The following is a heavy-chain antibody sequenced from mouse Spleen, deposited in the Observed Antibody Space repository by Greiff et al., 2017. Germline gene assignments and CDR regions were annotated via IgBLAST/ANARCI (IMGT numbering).Heavy chain of an antibody. CDR1: GYTFTTYW. Sequence: QVQLQQPGTELVKPGASVQLSCKASGYTFTTYWIHWVKQRPGQGLEWIGNINPSNGGTNYNEKFKIKATLTVDKSSSTAYMQLSSLTSEDSAVYYGARPLLRTYWYFDVWGAGTTVTVSS. D-gene: IGHD1-2*01. CDR2: INPSNGGT. J-gene: IGHJ1*01. V-gene: IGHV1-53*01. CDR3: ARPLLRTYWYFDV.